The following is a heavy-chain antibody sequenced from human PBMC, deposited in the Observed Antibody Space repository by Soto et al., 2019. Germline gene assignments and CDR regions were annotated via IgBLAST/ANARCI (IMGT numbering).Heavy chain of an antibody. D-gene: IGHD6-19*01. J-gene: IGHJ6*02. CDR1: GYSFTSYW. Sequence: GESLKISCKGSGYSFTSYWISWVRQMPGKGLEWMGRIDPSDSYTNYSPSFQGHVTISADKSISTAYLQWSSLKASDTAMYYCAREYSSGWYEVYYYYGMEVWGQGTTVTVSS. V-gene: IGHV5-10-1*01. CDR2: IDPSDSYT. CDR3: AREYSSGWYEVYYYYGMEV.